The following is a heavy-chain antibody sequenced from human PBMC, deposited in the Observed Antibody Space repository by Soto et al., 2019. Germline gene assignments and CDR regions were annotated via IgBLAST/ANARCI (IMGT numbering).Heavy chain of an antibody. J-gene: IGHJ5*02. Sequence: SVHRVRKNPGKVLEWVSYISSSSTTKYYTDSVKGRFTISRDNAKNSLYLQMNSLRDDDTVVYYCTRPSRGWENCFGPWGQATLVTVSS. CDR1: S. CDR2: ISSSSTTK. CDR3: TRPSRGWENCFGP. D-gene: IGHD6-19*01. V-gene: IGHV3-48*02.